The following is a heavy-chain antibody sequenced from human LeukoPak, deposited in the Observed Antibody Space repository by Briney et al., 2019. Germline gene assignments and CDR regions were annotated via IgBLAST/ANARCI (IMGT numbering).Heavy chain of an antibody. CDR3: AITMVRGDQSA. CDR1: GYIFTGYY. Sequence: ASVKVSCKASGYIFTGYYMHWVRQAPGQGLEWMGRINPNSGGTNYAQKFQGRVTMTRDTSISTAYMELSRLRSDDTAVYYCAITMVRGDQSAWGQGTLVTVSS. V-gene: IGHV1-2*06. J-gene: IGHJ4*02. D-gene: IGHD3-10*01. CDR2: INPNSGGT.